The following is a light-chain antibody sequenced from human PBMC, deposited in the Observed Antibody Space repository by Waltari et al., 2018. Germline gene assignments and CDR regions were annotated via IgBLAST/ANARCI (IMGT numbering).Light chain of an antibody. CDR1: QGISSY. CDR2: AAS. CDR3: QQVNGYPLT. V-gene: IGKV1-9*01. J-gene: IGKJ4*01. Sequence: DIQLTQSPSFLSASVGDRVTITCRASQGISSYLVWYQQKPGKAPKVLISAASTLQTGVPSRFSGSGSGTEFTLTISSLQPEDFATYYCQQVNGYPLTFGGGTKGEIK.